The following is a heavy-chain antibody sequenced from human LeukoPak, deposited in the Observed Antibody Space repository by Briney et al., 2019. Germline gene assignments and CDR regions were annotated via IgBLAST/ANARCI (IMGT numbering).Heavy chain of an antibody. Sequence: SETLSLTCTVSGASISSGNDYWSWIRQPAGKGLEWIGRVYTGGSTNYNPSLKSRVTLSVDTSKNQFSLKLSSVTAADTAVYYCARDHSGSYSHDAFDIWGQGTMVTVSS. D-gene: IGHD1-26*01. CDR3: ARDHSGSYSHDAFDI. CDR1: GASISSGNDY. J-gene: IGHJ3*02. V-gene: IGHV4-61*02. CDR2: VYTGGST.